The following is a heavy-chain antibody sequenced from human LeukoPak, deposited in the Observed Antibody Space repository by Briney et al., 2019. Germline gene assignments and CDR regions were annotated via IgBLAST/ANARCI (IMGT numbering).Heavy chain of an antibody. Sequence: PSETLSLTCTVSGYSISSDYYWGWIRQSPGKGLEWIGNIHQSGSTYYNPSLRSRLTMSVDMSKNQFSLKLSSVTAADTAVYYCARLPGPLPYYDYVWGSFFFDYWGQGTLVTVPS. CDR1: GYSISSDYY. CDR3: ARLPGPLPYYDYVWGSFFFDY. V-gene: IGHV4-38-2*02. CDR2: IHQSGST. D-gene: IGHD3-16*01. J-gene: IGHJ4*02.